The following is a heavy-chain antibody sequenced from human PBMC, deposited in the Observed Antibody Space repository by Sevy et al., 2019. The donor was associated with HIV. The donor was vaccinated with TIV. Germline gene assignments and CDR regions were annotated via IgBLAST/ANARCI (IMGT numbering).Heavy chain of an antibody. V-gene: IGHV3-30-3*01. J-gene: IGHJ4*02. CDR3: ARDGGYDSRGYDLSNY. CDR1: GFTFSTYA. CDR2: ISYDGSNT. Sequence: GGSLRLSCAASGFTFSTYAMHWARQAPGKGLEWVAVISYDGSNTYYADSVKGRFTISRDSSKNTLYLQMNSLRAEDTAVYFCARDGGYDSRGYDLSNYWGQGTLVTVSS. D-gene: IGHD3-22*01.